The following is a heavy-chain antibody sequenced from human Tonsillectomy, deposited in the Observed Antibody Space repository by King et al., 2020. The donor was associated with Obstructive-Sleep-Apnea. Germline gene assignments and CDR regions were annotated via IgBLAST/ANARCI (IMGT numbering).Heavy chain of an antibody. J-gene: IGHJ1*01. CDR3: ARPGRIAARAEGSEYFQH. D-gene: IGHD6-6*01. Sequence: VQLVESGAEVKKPGSSVKVSCKASGGTFSNYAISWVRQAPGQGLEWMGGIIPLLGIANYAQKFQGRVTITADKSTSTAYMELSSLTSEDTAVYYCARPGRIAARAEGSEYFQHWGQGTLVTVSS. V-gene: IGHV1-69*09. CDR2: IIPLLGIA. CDR1: GGTFSNYA.